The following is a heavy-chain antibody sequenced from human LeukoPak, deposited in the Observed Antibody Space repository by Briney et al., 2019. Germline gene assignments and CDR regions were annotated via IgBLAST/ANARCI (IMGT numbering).Heavy chain of an antibody. CDR3: ARNTETAIPLPYYFDY. CDR2: INTGNGNT. Sequence: ASVRVSCKASGYTFTSYAMHWVRQAPGQRLECMGWINTGNGNTKYSQKFQGRVTITRDTSASTAYMDLSSLRSEDTAVYYCARNTETAIPLPYYFDYWGQGTLVTVSS. CDR1: GYTFTSYA. J-gene: IGHJ4*02. V-gene: IGHV1-3*04. D-gene: IGHD2-21*02.